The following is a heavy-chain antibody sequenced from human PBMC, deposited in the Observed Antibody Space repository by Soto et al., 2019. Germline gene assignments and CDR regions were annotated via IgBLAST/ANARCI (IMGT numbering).Heavy chain of an antibody. V-gene: IGHV1-46*02. CDR3: ARDGVPIAGRSGYFDY. CDR2: INPSRGLT. D-gene: IGHD6-19*01. Sequence: SGKGSCKASGYNFNNYYIHWGRQTPVQGPEWIGVINPSRGLTTYSQRFQGRVSMTRDTSTTTVYMEFSSLRSEDTAIYYCARDGVPIAGRSGYFDYWGPGTEVTVYS. CDR1: GYNFNNYY. J-gene: IGHJ4*02.